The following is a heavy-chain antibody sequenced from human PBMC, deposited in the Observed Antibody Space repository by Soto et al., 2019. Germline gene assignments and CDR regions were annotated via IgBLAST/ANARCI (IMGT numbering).Heavy chain of an antibody. CDR3: ATLAGSGSYRDLYFDN. D-gene: IGHD1-26*01. CDR1: GDNFATHW. J-gene: IGHJ4*02. V-gene: IGHV5-51*01. CDR2: IFPGDSYT. Sequence: GESLKISCKGSGDNFATHWIGWVRQMPGKDLEWMGIIFPGDSYTTYSPSFQGQVTVSADQSISTVYLQWSGLKASDTAMYYCATLAGSGSYRDLYFDNWGQGTPVTVSS.